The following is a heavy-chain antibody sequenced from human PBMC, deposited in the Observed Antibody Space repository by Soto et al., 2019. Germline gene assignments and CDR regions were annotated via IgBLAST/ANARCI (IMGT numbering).Heavy chain of an antibody. CDR3: SRDPSLIAARPGGVYCMDV. CDR2: IYTSGST. V-gene: IGHV4-4*07. D-gene: IGHD6-6*01. CDR1: GGSISSYY. J-gene: IGHJ6*02. Sequence: QVQLQESGPGLVKPSETLSLTCTVSGGSISSYYWSWIRQPAGKGLEWIGRIYTSGSTNYTPSLTSRVTTSGDTSKYQFSLKLSSVTAAYTAVYYCSRDPSLIAARPGGVYCMDVWGQGTTVTVSS.